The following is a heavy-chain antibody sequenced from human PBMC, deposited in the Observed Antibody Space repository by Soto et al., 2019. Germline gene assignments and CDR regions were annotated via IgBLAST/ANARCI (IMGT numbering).Heavy chain of an antibody. CDR3: ARLGLLLQDAFDI. CDR1: GGSIGSSSYY. V-gene: IGHV4-39*01. D-gene: IGHD3-22*01. J-gene: IGHJ3*02. CDR2: IYYSGST. Sequence: SETLSLTCTVSGGSIGSSSYYWGWIRQPPGKGLEWIGSIYYSGSTYYNPSLKSRVTISVDTSKNQFSLKLSSVTAADTAVYYCARLGLLLQDAFDIWGQGTMVTVSS.